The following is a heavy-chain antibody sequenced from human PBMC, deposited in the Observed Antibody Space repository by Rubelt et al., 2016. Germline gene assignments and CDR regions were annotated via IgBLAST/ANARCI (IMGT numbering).Heavy chain of an antibody. D-gene: IGHD2-2*02. V-gene: IGHV3-74*01. CDR3: ARSGPDVVVPGAIRVEGDAFDI. J-gene: IGHJ3*02. CDR1: GFTFSSYW. Sequence: EVQLVESGGGLVQPGGSLRLSCAASGFTFSSYWMHWVRQAPGKGLVWVSRINSDGSSTSYADSVKGRFTISRENAKTTLYLQMNSRRAEDTAVYYCARSGPDVVVPGAIRVEGDAFDIWGQGTMVTVSS. CDR2: INSDGSST.